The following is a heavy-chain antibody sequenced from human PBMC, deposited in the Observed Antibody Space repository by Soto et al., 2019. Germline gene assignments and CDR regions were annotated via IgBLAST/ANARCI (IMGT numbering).Heavy chain of an antibody. CDR1: NGSVDIGTHY. CDR3: ARRYSSAFDI. CDR2: IHYSGST. J-gene: IGHJ3*02. D-gene: IGHD6-13*01. Sequence: SETISLTCTVSNGSVDIGTHYWSWIRQPPGKGLEWIGFIHYSGSTNYNPSLKSRVTISVDTSKNQFSLKLSSVTAADTAVYYCARRYSSAFDIWGQGTMVT. V-gene: IGHV4-61*01.